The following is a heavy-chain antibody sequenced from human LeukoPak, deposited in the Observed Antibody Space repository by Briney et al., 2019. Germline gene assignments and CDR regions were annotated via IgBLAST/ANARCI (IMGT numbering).Heavy chain of an antibody. CDR1: GFKFSSYS. D-gene: IGHD6-19*01. J-gene: IGHJ4*02. CDR3: ARDNLAVAIGY. CDR2: ISSSSSYI. V-gene: IGHV3-21*01. Sequence: GGSLRLSCAASGFKFSSYSMKWVRQAPGKGLEWVSFISSSSSYIYYADSLKGRFTISRDNAKNSLYLQMNSLRAEDTAVYYCARDNLAVAIGYWGQGTLVTVSS.